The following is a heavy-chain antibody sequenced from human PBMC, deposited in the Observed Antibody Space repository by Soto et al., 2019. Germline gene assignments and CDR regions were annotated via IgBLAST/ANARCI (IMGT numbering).Heavy chain of an antibody. V-gene: IGHV3-23*01. CDR3: AKDSYYDGSGSGNSDFDY. J-gene: IGHJ4*02. Sequence: GGSLRLSCAASGFTFSSYAMSWVRHAPGKGLEWVSAISGSGGSTYYADSVKGRFTISRDNSKNTLYLQMNSLRAEDTAVYYCAKDSYYDGSGSGNSDFDYWGQGSLVTVSS. CDR2: ISGSGGST. D-gene: IGHD3-22*01. CDR1: GFTFSSYA.